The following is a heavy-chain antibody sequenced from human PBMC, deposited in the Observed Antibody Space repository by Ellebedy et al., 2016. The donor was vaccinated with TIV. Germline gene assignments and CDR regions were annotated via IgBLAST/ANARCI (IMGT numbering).Heavy chain of an antibody. CDR3: ARPSTSGWTDLPY. Sequence: AASVKVSCKASGYTFTHYGISWARQAPGQGLEWMGWVSGIDGNSKSVQKFQDRVTMTTDTSSNTAYMELRNLTPDDTAVYYCARPSTSGWTDLPYWGQGTLVTVSS. V-gene: IGHV1-18*01. D-gene: IGHD6-19*01. CDR2: VSGIDGNS. J-gene: IGHJ4*02. CDR1: GYTFTHYG.